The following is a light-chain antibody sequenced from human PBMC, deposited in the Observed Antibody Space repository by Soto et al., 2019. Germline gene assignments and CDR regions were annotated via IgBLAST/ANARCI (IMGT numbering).Light chain of an antibody. V-gene: IGKV3-15*01. CDR1: QSITTN. CDR2: GAS. CDR3: QQYNDWPPKRT. J-gene: IGKJ1*01. Sequence: VMTQYPVPLYVSPGERDTLSCRASQSITTNLAWYPQKPGQAPRRLIYGASTRATGVPARFSGSGSGTQFTLTISSLQSEDFALYYCQQYNDWPPKRTFGQGTRVDFK.